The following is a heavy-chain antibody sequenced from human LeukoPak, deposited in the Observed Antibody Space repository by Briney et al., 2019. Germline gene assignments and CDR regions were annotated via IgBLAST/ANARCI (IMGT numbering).Heavy chain of an antibody. V-gene: IGHV4-39*01. D-gene: IGHD3-22*01. CDR2: IYYSGST. CDR1: GGSISSSSYY. CDR3: ARSDSSGYFDY. Sequence: SETLSLTCTDSGGSISSSSYYWGWIRQPPGKGLEWIGSIYYSGSTYYNPSLKSRVTISVDTSKNQFSLKLSSVTAADTAVYYCARSDSSGYFDYWGQGTLVTVSS. J-gene: IGHJ4*02.